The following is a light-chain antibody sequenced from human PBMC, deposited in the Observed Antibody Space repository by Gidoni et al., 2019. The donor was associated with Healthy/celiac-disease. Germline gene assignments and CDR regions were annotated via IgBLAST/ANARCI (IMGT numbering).Light chain of an antibody. CDR2: DAS. CDR1: QSVSSY. V-gene: IGKV3-11*01. J-gene: IGKJ5*01. Sequence: EIVLTQSPATLSLSPGERATLSCMASQSVSSYLAWYQQKPGQAPRLLIYDASNRATGIPARFSGSGSGTDFTLTISSLEPEDFAVYYCQQRSNWPRTCGQGTRLEIK. CDR3: QQRSNWPRT.